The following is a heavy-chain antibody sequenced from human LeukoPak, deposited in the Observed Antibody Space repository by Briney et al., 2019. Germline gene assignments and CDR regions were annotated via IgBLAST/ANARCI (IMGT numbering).Heavy chain of an antibody. J-gene: IGHJ4*02. V-gene: IGHV1-2*02. D-gene: IGHD6-19*01. CDR3: ARDFQYSSGWQTTFDY. CDR2: INPNSGGT. CDR1: GYTCTGYY. Sequence: ASVKVSCKASGYTCTGYYMHWVRQAPGQGLEWMGWINPNSGGTNYAQKFQGRVTMTRDTSISTAYMELSRLRSDDTAVYYCARDFQYSSGWQTTFDYWGQGTLVTVSS.